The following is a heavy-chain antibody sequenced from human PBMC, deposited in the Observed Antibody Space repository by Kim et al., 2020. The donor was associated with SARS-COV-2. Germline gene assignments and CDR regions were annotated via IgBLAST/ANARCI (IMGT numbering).Heavy chain of an antibody. CDR1: GFTVSGNY. V-gene: IGHV3-66*01. Sequence: GGSLRLSCVASGFTVSGNYMSWVRQAPGKGLEWVSVLHISGDTRYIDSVKGRFTISRDNSKNTVYLQMNSLRVEDTAMYYCARDVRTKARGNWFDPWGQG. D-gene: IGHD1-1*01. CDR3: ARDVRTKARGNWFDP. CDR2: LHISGDT. J-gene: IGHJ5*02.